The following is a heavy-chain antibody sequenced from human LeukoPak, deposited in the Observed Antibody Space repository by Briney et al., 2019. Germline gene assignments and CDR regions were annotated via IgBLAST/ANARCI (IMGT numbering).Heavy chain of an antibody. CDR2: ISYDGSNK. V-gene: IGHV3-30-3*01. D-gene: IGHD3-10*01. CDR3: ARDPSSGRLYSGDY. CDR1: GFTFSSYA. J-gene: IGHJ4*02. Sequence: GGSLRLSCAASGFTFSSYAMHWVRQAPGKGLEWVAVISYDGSNKYYADSVKGRFTISRDNSKNTLYLQMNSLRAEDTAVYYCARDPSSGRLYSGDYWGQGTLVTVSS.